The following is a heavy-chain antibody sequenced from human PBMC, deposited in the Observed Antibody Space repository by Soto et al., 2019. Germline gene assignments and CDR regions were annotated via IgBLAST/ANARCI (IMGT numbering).Heavy chain of an antibody. V-gene: IGHV3-30-3*01. Sequence: QVQLVESGGGVVQPGRSLRLSCAASGFTFSTYVMHWVRQVPGKGLEWVALISHDESNKQYADSVKGRFTISRDNSKNTLSLQMDSLRAEDKAVYYCAREDESSGYAGTFHRWGQGTLVTVSS. D-gene: IGHD3-22*01. J-gene: IGHJ1*01. CDR3: AREDESSGYAGTFHR. CDR2: ISHDESNK. CDR1: GFTFSTYV.